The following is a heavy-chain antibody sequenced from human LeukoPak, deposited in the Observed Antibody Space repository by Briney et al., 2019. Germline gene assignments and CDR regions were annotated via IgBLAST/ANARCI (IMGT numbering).Heavy chain of an antibody. CDR3: ARDRGLWRGSDAFDI. J-gene: IGHJ3*02. V-gene: IGHV3-21*01. D-gene: IGHD2-21*01. CDR2: ISSSSSYI. Sequence: GGSLRLSCAASGFTFSSYSMNWVRQAPGKGLEWVSSISSSSSYIYYADSVKGRFTISRDNAKNSLYLQMNSLRAEDTAVSYCARDRGLWRGSDAFDIWGQGTMVTVSS. CDR1: GFTFSSYS.